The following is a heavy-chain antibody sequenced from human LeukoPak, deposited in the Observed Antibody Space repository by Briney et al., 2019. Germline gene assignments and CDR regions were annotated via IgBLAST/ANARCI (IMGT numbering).Heavy chain of an antibody. Sequence: SETLSLTCTVSGGSISSGSYYWSWIRQPAGKGLEWIGRIYTSGSTNYNPSLKSRVTISVDTSKNQFSLKLSSVTAADTAVYYCASPPWEWENPPPWGQGTLVTVSS. J-gene: IGHJ5*02. CDR1: GGSISSGSYY. D-gene: IGHD1-26*01. CDR2: IYTSGST. V-gene: IGHV4-61*02. CDR3: ASPPWEWENPPP.